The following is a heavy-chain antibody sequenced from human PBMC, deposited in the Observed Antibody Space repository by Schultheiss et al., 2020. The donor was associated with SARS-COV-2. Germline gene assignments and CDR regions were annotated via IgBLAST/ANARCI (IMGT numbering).Heavy chain of an antibody. D-gene: IGHD2-2*01. V-gene: IGHV4-31*03. J-gene: IGHJ6*02. CDR1: GGSISSGGYY. Sequence: SQTLSLTCTVSGGSISSGGYYWSWIRQHPGKGLEWIGYIYYSGSTYYNPSLKSRVTISVDKSKNQFSLKLSSVTAADTAVYYCARDREYCSSTSCYNPSYGMDVWGQGTTVTVSS. CDR3: ARDREYCSSTSCYNPSYGMDV. CDR2: IYYSGST.